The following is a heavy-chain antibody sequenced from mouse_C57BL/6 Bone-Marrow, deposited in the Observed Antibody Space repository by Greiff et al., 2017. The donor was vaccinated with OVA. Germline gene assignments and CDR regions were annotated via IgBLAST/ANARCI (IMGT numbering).Heavy chain of an antibody. V-gene: IGHV1-74*01. CDR3: ARKSSHWYFDV. Sequence: QVQLQQSGAELVKPGASVKLSCKASGYTFTSYCVNWVKQRPGQGLEWIGRIYPGDGDPNYSEKFKGKATLTADKSSSTAYMQLSSLTSEDSAVDYCARKSSHWYFDVWGTGTTVTVSS. J-gene: IGHJ1*03. D-gene: IGHD1-1*01. CDR1: GYTFTSYC. CDR2: IYPGDGDP.